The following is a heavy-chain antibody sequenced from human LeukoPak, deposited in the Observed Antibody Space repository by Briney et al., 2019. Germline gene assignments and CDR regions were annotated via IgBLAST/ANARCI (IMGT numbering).Heavy chain of an antibody. J-gene: IGHJ4*02. CDR1: GGSISSGGYY. V-gene: IGHV4-30-2*01. D-gene: IGHD5-18*01. Sequence: KTSQTLSLTCAVSGGSISSGGYYWSWIRQPPGKGLEWIGEINHSGSTNYNPSLKSRVTISVDTSKNQFSLRLSSVTAADTAVYYCARVDTAMVFDYWGQGTLVTVSS. CDR2: INHSGST. CDR3: ARVDTAMVFDY.